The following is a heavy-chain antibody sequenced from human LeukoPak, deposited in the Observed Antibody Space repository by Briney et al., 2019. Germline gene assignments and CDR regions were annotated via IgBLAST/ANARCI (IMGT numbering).Heavy chain of an antibody. Sequence: GGSLRLSCAASGFIFSNYAMTWVRQGPGKGLEWVSGISGSGGGTNYADSVRGRFTISRDNAKNTLYLEMNSLRAEDTALYYCAPEGGSSYDYWGQGTLITVSS. D-gene: IGHD5-18*01. CDR1: GFIFSNYA. CDR3: APEGGSSYDY. J-gene: IGHJ4*02. CDR2: ISGSGGGT. V-gene: IGHV3-23*01.